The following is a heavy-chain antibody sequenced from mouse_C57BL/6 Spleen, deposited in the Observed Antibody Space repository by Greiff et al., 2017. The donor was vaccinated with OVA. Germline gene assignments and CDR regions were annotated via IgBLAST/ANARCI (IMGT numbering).Heavy chain of an antibody. Sequence: VQLQQPGAVLVKPGASVKLSCKASGYTFTSYWMQWVKQRPGQGLEWIGEIDPSDSYTNYNQKFKGKATLTVDTSSSTAYMQLSSLTSEDSAVYYCARRSWDSYAMDYWGQGTSVTVSS. V-gene: IGHV1-50*01. D-gene: IGHD4-1*01. CDR3: ARRSWDSYAMDY. J-gene: IGHJ4*01. CDR2: IDPSDSYT. CDR1: GYTFTSYW.